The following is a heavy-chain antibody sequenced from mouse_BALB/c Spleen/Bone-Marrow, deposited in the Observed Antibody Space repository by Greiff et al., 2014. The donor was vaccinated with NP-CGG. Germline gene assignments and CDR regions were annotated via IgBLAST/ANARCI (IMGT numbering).Heavy chain of an antibody. CDR3: TRGGNWEDFDY. J-gene: IGHJ2*01. D-gene: IGHD4-1*01. Sequence: VQLQQSGGGLVQPGGSRKLSCAASGFTFSSFGMHWVRQAPEKGLEWVAYISSGSRTIYYADTVKGRFTISRDNPKNTLFLQMTGLRSEDTAMYYCTRGGNWEDFDYWGQGTTLTVSS. CDR2: ISSGSRTI. V-gene: IGHV5-17*02. CDR1: GFTFSSFG.